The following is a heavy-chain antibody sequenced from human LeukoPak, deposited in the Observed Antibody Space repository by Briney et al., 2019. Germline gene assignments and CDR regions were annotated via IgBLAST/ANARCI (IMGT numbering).Heavy chain of an antibody. CDR2: INPNSGGT. CDR3: ARHDSSGYLDY. D-gene: IGHD3-22*01. Sequence: ASVKVSCKASGYTFTGDYMHWVRQAPGQGLEWMGWINPNSGGTNYAQKFQGRVTMTRDTSISTAYMELSRLRSDDTAIYYCARHDSSGYLDYWGQGTLVTVSS. V-gene: IGHV1-2*02. CDR1: GYTFTGDY. J-gene: IGHJ4*02.